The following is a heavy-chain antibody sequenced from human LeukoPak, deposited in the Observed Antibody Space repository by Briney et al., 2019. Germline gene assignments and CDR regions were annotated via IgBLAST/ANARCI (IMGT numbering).Heavy chain of an antibody. CDR2: INHSGST. Sequence: PSETLSLTCAVYGGSFSGYYWSWIRQPPGKGLEWIGEINHSGSTNYNPSLKSRVTISVDTSKNQFSLKLSSVTAADTAVYYCARGYDYVWGSYRYTEALGYWGQGTLVTVSS. J-gene: IGHJ4*02. D-gene: IGHD3-16*02. V-gene: IGHV4-34*01. CDR3: ARGYDYVWGSYRYTEALGY. CDR1: GGSFSGYY.